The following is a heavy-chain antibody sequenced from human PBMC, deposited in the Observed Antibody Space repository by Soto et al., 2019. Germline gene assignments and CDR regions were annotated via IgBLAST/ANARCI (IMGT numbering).Heavy chain of an antibody. Sequence: SETLSLTCTVSGGSIGGDSWSWIRQSPGKGLDFIGYIYHSGSTNYNPSLKSRVTISMDTSKNQFSLRLSSVTAADMAVYYCARAGIVQVSYAMDVWGQGTTVTVSS. J-gene: IGHJ6*02. CDR1: GGSIGGDS. V-gene: IGHV4-59*01. CDR2: IYHSGST. D-gene: IGHD2-8*01. CDR3: ARAGIVQVSYAMDV.